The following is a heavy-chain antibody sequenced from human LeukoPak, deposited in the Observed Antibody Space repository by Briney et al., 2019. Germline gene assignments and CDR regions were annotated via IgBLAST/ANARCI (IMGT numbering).Heavy chain of an antibody. Sequence: SETLSLTCTVSGGSIRSYYWSWLRQPPGKGLEWIGSVYYSGSTYYSPSLRSRVTISVDTSNNQFSLNLSSVTAADTAVYYCARYISSGLNYWGQGTLVTVSS. CDR3: ARYISSGLNY. CDR2: VYYSGST. J-gene: IGHJ4*02. V-gene: IGHV4-59*08. D-gene: IGHD6-19*01. CDR1: GGSIRSYY.